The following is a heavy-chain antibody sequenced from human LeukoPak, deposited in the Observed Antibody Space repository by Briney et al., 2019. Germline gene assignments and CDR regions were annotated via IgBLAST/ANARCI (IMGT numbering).Heavy chain of an antibody. Sequence: GGSLRLSCAASGFTVNSNYMNWVRQTPGKGLAWVSVIYSGGSTYYADSVKGRFTISRDNSKNTLYLQMNSLRAEDTAVYYCARDGAAAHGTPNYFDYWGQGTLVTVSS. CDR2: IYSGGST. D-gene: IGHD6-13*01. V-gene: IGHV3-66*01. CDR1: GFTVNSNY. CDR3: ARDGAAAHGTPNYFDY. J-gene: IGHJ4*02.